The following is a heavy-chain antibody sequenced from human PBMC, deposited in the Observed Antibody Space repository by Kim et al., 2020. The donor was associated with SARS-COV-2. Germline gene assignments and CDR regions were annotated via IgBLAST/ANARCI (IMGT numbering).Heavy chain of an antibody. V-gene: IGHV4-59*01. CDR3: ARVDAYCSSTSCYYYFDY. D-gene: IGHD2-2*01. J-gene: IGHJ4*02. Sequence: KSRVTISVDTSKNQFSLKLSSVTAADTAVYYCARVDAYCSSTSCYYYFDYWGQGTLVTVSS.